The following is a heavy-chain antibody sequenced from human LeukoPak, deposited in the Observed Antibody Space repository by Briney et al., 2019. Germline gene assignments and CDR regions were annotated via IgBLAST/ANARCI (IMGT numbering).Heavy chain of an antibody. D-gene: IGHD4-17*01. V-gene: IGHV1-69*04. J-gene: IGHJ4*02. Sequence: SVKVSCKASGGTFSSYAISWVRQAPGQGLEWMGRIIPILGIANYAQKFQGRVTITADKSTSTAYMELSSLRSEDTAVYYCARYNGDYAFDYWGQGTLVTVSS. CDR1: GGTFSSYA. CDR3: ARYNGDYAFDY. CDR2: IIPILGIA.